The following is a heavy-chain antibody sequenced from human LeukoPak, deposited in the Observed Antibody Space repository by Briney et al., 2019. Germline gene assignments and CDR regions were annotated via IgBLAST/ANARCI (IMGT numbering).Heavy chain of an antibody. Sequence: PSETLSLTCSVSDDSIISSSYYWGWIRQPPGKGLEWIGIIFFRGNTNYSPSLKGRVTMSVDTSKKQFSLNLKSVTAADTAVHYCARHRDVSGYYALDYWGQGTLVTVSA. V-gene: IGHV4-39*01. D-gene: IGHD3-22*01. CDR2: IFFRGNT. J-gene: IGHJ4*02. CDR3: ARHRDVSGYYALDY. CDR1: DDSIISSSYY.